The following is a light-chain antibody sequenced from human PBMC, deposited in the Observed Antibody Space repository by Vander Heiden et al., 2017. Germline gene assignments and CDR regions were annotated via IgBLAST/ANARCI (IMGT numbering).Light chain of an antibody. CDR3: QQGYSAPPMYS. CDR1: QSISKY. V-gene: IGKV1-39*01. CDR2: AAS. J-gene: IGKJ2*03. Sequence: DIQMTQSPFSLSASVGDRVSITCRASQSISKYLNWYQQKPGKAPKLLVYAASTLQSGVPSRFSGGGSGTDFTLTISSLQPADFATYYCQQGYSAPPMYSFGPGTKLEIK.